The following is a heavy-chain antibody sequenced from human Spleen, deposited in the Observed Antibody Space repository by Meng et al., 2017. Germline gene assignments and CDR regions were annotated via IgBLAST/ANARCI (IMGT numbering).Heavy chain of an antibody. CDR2: IYYSGST. V-gene: IGHV4-61*01. J-gene: IGHJ5*02. Sequence: SETLSLTCTVSGVSVSSGSYYWSLIRQPPGKGLEWSGYIYYSGSTNYNPSLKSRVTISVDTSKNQFSLKLSSVTAADTAVYYCARDSQPGSQGPWGQGTLVTVSS. D-gene: IGHD1-14*01. CDR3: ARDSQPGSQGP. CDR1: GVSVSSGSYY.